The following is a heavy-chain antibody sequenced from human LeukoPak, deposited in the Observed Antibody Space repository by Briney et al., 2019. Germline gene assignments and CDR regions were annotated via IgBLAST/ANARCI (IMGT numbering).Heavy chain of an antibody. CDR3: ARDVYGSWSSYDY. J-gene: IGHJ4*02. CDR1: GDTFNDFY. CDR2: MSTYNSNT. Sequence: GASVKVSCKASGDTFNDFYLHCVRQAPGQGLEWMGWMSTYNSNTIYTQKLQGRVTMTTDTSTSTAYMELRSLRSDDTAVYYCARDVYGSWSSYDYWGQGTLVTVSS. D-gene: IGHD3-3*01. V-gene: IGHV1-18*04.